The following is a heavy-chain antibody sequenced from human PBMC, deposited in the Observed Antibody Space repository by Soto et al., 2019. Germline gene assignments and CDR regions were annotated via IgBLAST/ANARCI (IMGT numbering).Heavy chain of an antibody. Sequence: EVQLLESGGNLVQPGGSLRLSCAASGFTFGSYAMSWVRQAPGKGLEWVSVVGASGGGTYYADSVKGRFTIARDNSNNTLFLQMGSLRADDTALYYCAKVGSAYKYSSYYYMDVSGKGTTVTVSS. J-gene: IGHJ6*03. D-gene: IGHD1-1*01. CDR2: VGASGGGT. CDR3: AKVGSAYKYSSYYYMDV. CDR1: GFTFGSYA. V-gene: IGHV3-23*01.